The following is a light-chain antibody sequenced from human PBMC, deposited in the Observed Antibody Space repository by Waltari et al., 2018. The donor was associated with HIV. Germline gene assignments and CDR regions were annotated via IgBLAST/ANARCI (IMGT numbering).Light chain of an antibody. V-gene: IGLV1-51*01. Sequence: QSVLTQPPSVSAAPGQKVTIPCPVRATFGKNFVSLYQHLPGAAPKLLIYDNNNRPSGISDRFSGSKSGTSATLGITGLQTGDEADYYCGTWDPRLGSAVFGGGTKLTVL. CDR3: GTWDPRLGSAV. CDR2: DNN. CDR1: RATFGKNF. J-gene: IGLJ3*02.